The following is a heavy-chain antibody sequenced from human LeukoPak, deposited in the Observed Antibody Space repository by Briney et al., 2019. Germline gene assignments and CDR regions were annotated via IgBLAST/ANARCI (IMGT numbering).Heavy chain of an antibody. J-gene: IGHJ6*04. V-gene: IGHV5-51*01. CDR2: IYPGDSDT. CDR1: GYSFTSHW. Sequence: GESLKISCKGSGYSFTSHWIGWVRQMPGKGLEWMGIIYPGDSDTRYSPSFQGQVTISADKSISTAYLQWSSLKASDTAMYYCARLGGYGSGSMGYYYYGMDVWGKGTTVTVSS. CDR3: ARLGGYGSGSMGYYYYGMDV. D-gene: IGHD3-10*01.